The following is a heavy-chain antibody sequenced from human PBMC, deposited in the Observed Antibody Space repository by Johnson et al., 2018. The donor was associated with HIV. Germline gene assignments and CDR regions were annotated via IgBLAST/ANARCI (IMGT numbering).Heavy chain of an antibody. V-gene: IGHV3-74*01. Sequence: VQLVESGGGVVQPGRSLRLSCAASGFTFSSYWMHWVRQGPGKGLVWVSRINSDGSSTRYADSVKARFTISRDNAKNTLYLQMNSLRAEDTAVYYCARERDTDMAGDAFDIWGQGTMVTVSS. CDR2: INSDGSST. D-gene: IGHD5-18*01. CDR3: ARERDTDMAGDAFDI. CDR1: GFTFSSYW. J-gene: IGHJ3*02.